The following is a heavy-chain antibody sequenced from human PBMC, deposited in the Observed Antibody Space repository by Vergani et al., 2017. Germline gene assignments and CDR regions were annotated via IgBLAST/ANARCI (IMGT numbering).Heavy chain of an antibody. D-gene: IGHD6-19*01. CDR2: INHTGNT. V-gene: IGHV4-34*02. J-gene: IGHJ4*02. Sequence: QVQLQQWGAGLLKPSETLSLTCAVYGESFNDYYWSWIRQPPGKGLEWIGEINHTGNTNYKSSLKSRVTVSLDTSKRQFSLKLTSVTAADTAVYYCARRSKDGWYYFDHWGQGTPVTVSS. CDR1: GESFNDYY. CDR3: ARRSKDGWYYFDH.